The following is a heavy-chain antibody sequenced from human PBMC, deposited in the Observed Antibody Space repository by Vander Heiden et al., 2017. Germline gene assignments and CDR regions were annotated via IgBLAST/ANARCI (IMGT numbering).Heavy chain of an antibody. CDR1: GFTFSSYS. CDR3: ARDDGLWFGELLSY. Sequence: EVQLVESGGGLVKPGGSLRLSCAASGFTFSSYSMTWVRQAPGTGLEWVSSISGSSNYIYYADSVKGRFTISRDNAKNSLYLQMNSLRAEDTAVYYCARDDGLWFGELLSYWGQGTLVTVSS. V-gene: IGHV3-21*01. D-gene: IGHD3-10*01. J-gene: IGHJ4*02. CDR2: ISGSSNYI.